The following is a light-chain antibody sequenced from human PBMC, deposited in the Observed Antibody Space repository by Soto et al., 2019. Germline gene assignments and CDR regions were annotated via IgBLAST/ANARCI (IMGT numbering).Light chain of an antibody. V-gene: IGKV3-20*01. Sequence: EIVLTQSPGTLSLSPGERATLSCWASQSVSSSYLAWYQQKPGQAPRLLIYAASSRATGIPDRFSGSGSGTDFTLTISSLEPEDFAVYYCQQYGSSPGTFGQGTKLEIK. CDR1: QSVSSSY. CDR2: AAS. CDR3: QQYGSSPGT. J-gene: IGKJ2*01.